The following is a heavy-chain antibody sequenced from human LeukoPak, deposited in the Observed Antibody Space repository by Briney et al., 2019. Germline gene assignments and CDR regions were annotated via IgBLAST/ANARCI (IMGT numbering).Heavy chain of an antibody. J-gene: IGHJ4*02. CDR1: GFTFSSYG. Sequence: PGGSLRLSCAASGFTFSSYGMHWVRQAPGKGLEWVAVIWYDGSNKYYADSVKGRFTISRDNSKNTLYLQMNSLRAEDTAVYYCAREPLNRLRTFDYWGQGTLVTVSS. D-gene: IGHD3-3*01. CDR3: AREPLNRLRTFDY. CDR2: IWYDGSNK. V-gene: IGHV3-33*01.